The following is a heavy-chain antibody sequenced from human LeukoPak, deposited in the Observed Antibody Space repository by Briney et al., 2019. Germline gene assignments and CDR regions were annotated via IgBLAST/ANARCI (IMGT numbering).Heavy chain of an antibody. Sequence: ASVKVSCKASGYTFTSYAMHWVRQAPGQRLEWMGWINAGNGNTKYSQKFQGRVTITRDTSASTAYMELSSLRSEDTAVYCCARDSGRYSCGWWGYWGQGTLVTVSS. CDR2: INAGNGNT. D-gene: IGHD6-19*01. CDR1: GYTFTSYA. J-gene: IGHJ4*02. V-gene: IGHV1-3*01. CDR3: ARDSGRYSCGWWGY.